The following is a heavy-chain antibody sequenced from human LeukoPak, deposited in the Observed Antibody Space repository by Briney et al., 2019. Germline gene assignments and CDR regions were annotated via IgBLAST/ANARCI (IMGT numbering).Heavy chain of an antibody. Sequence: GRSLRLSCAASGFTFSNYGMHWVRQAPGKGLEWVAVISYDGSNKYYADSVKGRFTISRDNSKNTLYLQMNSLRAENTGVYYCARDPDDYGVLDPFDYWGQGTLVTVSS. J-gene: IGHJ4*02. CDR2: ISYDGSNK. CDR3: ARDPDDYGVLDPFDY. CDR1: GFTFSNYG. D-gene: IGHD4-17*01. V-gene: IGHV3-30*03.